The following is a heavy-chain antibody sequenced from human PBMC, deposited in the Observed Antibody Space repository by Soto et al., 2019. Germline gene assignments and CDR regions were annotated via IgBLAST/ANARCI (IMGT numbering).Heavy chain of an antibody. CDR3: ARNSSPGGMDV. J-gene: IGHJ6*02. D-gene: IGHD6-13*01. Sequence: EVQLVVSGGGLIQPGGSLRLSCAASGFIVSSSYMSWVRQAPGKGLEWVSVISSGDDTYYADSMRGRFTISRDNSKHEVYLQMDNLRAEDTAVYYCARNSSPGGMDVWGQGTTVTVSS. CDR2: ISSGDDT. CDR1: GFIVSSSY. V-gene: IGHV3-53*01.